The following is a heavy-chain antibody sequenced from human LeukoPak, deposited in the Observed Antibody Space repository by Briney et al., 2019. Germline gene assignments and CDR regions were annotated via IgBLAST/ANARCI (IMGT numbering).Heavy chain of an antibody. D-gene: IGHD1-14*01. J-gene: IGHJ6*03. Sequence: GGSLRLSCAASGFTFNNYAMHWVRQAPGKGLEWVAVISYDGSNKYYADSVKGRFTISRDNAKNSLYLQMNSLRAEDTAVYYCARVGPWVNPDYYYYYMDVWGKGTTVTVSS. V-gene: IGHV3-30*03. CDR1: GFTFNNYA. CDR2: ISYDGSNK. CDR3: ARVGPWVNPDYYYYYMDV.